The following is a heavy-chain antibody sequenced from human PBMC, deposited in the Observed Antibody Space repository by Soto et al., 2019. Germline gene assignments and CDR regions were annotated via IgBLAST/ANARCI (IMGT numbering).Heavy chain of an antibody. V-gene: IGHV4-59*01. CDR2: IYYSGGT. D-gene: IGHD4-17*01. CDR3: ARGEDGSNYGIRTSYGMDA. J-gene: IGHJ6*02. Sequence: PSGTRSLTYTVSGGSIRRYYWSWIRQPPGKGLEWIGYIYYSGGTNWSPSLKSRTIISLDTSKNQFSLKVRSVTAAHTDVYYCARGEDGSNYGIRTSYGMDAWGPGTTVT. CDR1: GGSIRRYY.